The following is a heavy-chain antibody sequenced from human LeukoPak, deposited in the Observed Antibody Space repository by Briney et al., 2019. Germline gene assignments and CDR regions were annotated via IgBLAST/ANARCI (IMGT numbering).Heavy chain of an antibody. CDR3: ARPLMYYYGSETYFWFDP. J-gene: IGHJ5*02. CDR1: GFTFSSYW. CDR2: IKQDGSEE. D-gene: IGHD3-10*01. V-gene: IGHV3-7*01. Sequence: PGGSLRLSCAASGFTFSSYWMTWVRQAPGKGLEWVANIKQDGSEEYNVDCVKGRFTISRDNAKNSLYLQMNSLRAEDTAVYYCARPLMYYYGSETYFWFDPWGQGTLVTVSS.